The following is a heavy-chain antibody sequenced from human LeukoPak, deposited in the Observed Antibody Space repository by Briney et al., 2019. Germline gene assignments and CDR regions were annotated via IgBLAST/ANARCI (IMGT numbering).Heavy chain of an antibody. D-gene: IGHD1-14*01. CDR1: GSFFGTNW. Sequence: PGESLKISCQPSGSFFGTNWIGWVRQLPGKGLEWMGVIYPGDSDVTYSPSFEGQVTMSVDISTRTAYLQWRSLKASDTAMYYGVKYNNDWSDSWGQGTLVTVSS. CDR3: VKYNNDWSDS. CDR2: IYPGDSDV. J-gene: IGHJ5*01. V-gene: IGHV5-51*01.